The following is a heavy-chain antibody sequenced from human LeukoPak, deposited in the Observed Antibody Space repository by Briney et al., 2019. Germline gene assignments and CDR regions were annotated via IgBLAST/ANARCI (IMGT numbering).Heavy chain of an antibody. V-gene: IGHV1-69*05. CDR2: IIPIFGTA. CDR1: GGTFSSYA. J-gene: IGHJ4*02. CDR3: ARAVTEYSSSPYYFDY. D-gene: IGHD6-6*01. Sequence: GASVKVSCKASGGTFSSYAISWVRQAPGQGLEWMGGIIPIFGTANYAQKFQGRVTITTDESTSTAYMELSSLRSEDTAVYYCARAVTEYSSSPYYFDYWGQGTLVTVSS.